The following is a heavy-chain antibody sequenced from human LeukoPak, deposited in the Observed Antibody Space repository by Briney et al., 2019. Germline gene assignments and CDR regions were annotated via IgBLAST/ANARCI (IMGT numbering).Heavy chain of an antibody. CDR3: ARWADSSGYFTN. D-gene: IGHD3-22*01. Sequence: PGGSLRLSCAASGFTFSSYSMNWVRQAPGKGLEWVSYISSSSTIYYADSVKGRFTISRDNAKNSLYLQMNSLRAEDTAVYYCARWADSSGYFTNWGQGTLVTVSS. CDR2: ISSSSTI. J-gene: IGHJ4*02. CDR1: GFTFSSYS. V-gene: IGHV3-48*01.